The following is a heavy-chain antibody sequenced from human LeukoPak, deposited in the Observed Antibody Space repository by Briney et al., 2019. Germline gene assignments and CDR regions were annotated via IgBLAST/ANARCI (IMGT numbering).Heavy chain of an antibody. CDR3: ARGVVGPNRPGPFDN. Sequence: PGESLRLSSAAYGFTFSTYSMNWVRQAPGKGMEWVSYISSSSSTIYYADSVKGRFTITRDNAKNTLYMQMNSLRAEDTALYYCARGVVGPNRPGPFDNWGQGTLVTVSS. D-gene: IGHD1-26*01. V-gene: IGHV3-48*01. CDR2: ISSSSSTI. J-gene: IGHJ4*01. CDR1: GFTFSTYS.